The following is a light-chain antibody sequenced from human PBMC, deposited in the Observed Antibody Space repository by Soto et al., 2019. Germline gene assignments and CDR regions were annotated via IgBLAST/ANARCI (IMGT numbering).Light chain of an antibody. V-gene: IGKV2-28*01. CDR3: MQVLHTPFT. Sequence: DIVMTQSPPSLPVTPGEPASISCRSSQSLLHSTGYNYVDWYLQKPGQSPQLVIYLGSNRDSGVPARLSGSGSGTDFTLNISSVEAEDVGVYYCMQVLHTPFTFGPGTRVDFK. CDR1: QSLLHSTGYNY. J-gene: IGKJ3*01. CDR2: LGS.